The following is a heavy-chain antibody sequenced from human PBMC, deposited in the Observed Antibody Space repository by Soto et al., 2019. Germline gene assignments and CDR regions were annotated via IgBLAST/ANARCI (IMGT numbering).Heavy chain of an antibody. CDR1: GFTFSVYY. J-gene: IGHJ4*02. Sequence: GGSLRLSCAASGFTFSVYYMSWIRQAPGKGLEWVSYISSSGSIIYYADSVKGRFTISRDNAKNSLYLQMNSLRAEDTAVYYCARDQGYYESSGYFDYWGQGTLVTVSS. CDR3: ARDQGYYESSGYFDY. V-gene: IGHV3-11*01. D-gene: IGHD3-22*01. CDR2: ISSSGSII.